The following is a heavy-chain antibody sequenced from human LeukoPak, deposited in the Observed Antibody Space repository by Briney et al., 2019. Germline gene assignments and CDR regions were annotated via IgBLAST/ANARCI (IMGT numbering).Heavy chain of an antibody. V-gene: IGHV3-21*01. CDR3: AKAVSRLVLCPYFDY. CDR1: GFSFSTYT. Sequence: SGGSLRLSCAASGFSFSTYTMNWVRQAPGKGLEWVSSISGSSSYIYYAASVKGRFTISRDNAKNSLYLQMNSLRAEDTAVYYCAKAVSRLVLCPYFDYWAREPWSPSPQ. J-gene: IGHJ4*02. D-gene: IGHD6-19*01. CDR2: ISGSSSYI.